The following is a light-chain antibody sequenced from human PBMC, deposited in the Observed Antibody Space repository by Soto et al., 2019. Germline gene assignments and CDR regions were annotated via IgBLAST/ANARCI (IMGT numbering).Light chain of an antibody. J-gene: IGLJ1*01. CDR3: ISYTDRQSYL. CDR2: AVS. Sequence: QSALTQPASVSGSPGQSITISCSVTSSDIGSYNHVAWYQQFPGKSPKLMIYAVSDRPSGVSDRFSGSKSGITASLTISGLQTEDEADYYCISYTDRQSYLFGTGIKVTVL. V-gene: IGLV2-14*03. CDR1: SSDIGSYNH.